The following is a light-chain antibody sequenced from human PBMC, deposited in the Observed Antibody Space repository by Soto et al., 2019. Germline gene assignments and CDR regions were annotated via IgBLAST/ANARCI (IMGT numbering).Light chain of an antibody. Sequence: EIVLTQSPGTLSLSPGERATLSCRASQTVSGSYSAWYQQKPGQPPRLLIYGASSRVTGIPDRFSGSASGTDLTLTISRLEPEDFAVYYCQHMRTFGQGTKVEIK. CDR3: QHMRT. J-gene: IGKJ1*01. V-gene: IGKV3-20*01. CDR1: QTVSGSY. CDR2: GAS.